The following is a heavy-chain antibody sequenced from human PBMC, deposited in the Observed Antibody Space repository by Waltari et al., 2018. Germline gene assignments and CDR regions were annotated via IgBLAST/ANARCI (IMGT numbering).Heavy chain of an antibody. CDR1: GYTSTNYA. CDR3: ARGEPAAGQYLLDS. Sequence: QVQLVQFGPEVKKPGDSVKLSCEASGYTSTNYAISWMRQAPGERPEWMGWITVCTQNTRYSQNFQDRITITRETSTTTVYMELNSLRSEDTAVYYCARGEPAAGQYLLDSWGQGSLVTVS. J-gene: IGHJ4*02. CDR2: ITVCTQNT. D-gene: IGHD6-13*01. V-gene: IGHV1-3*01.